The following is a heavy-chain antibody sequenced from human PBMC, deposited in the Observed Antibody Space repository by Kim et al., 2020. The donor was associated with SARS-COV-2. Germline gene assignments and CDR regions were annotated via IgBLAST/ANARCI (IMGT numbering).Heavy chain of an antibody. D-gene: IGHD1-26*01. J-gene: IGHJ4*02. CDR3: ARQESGSCDFDY. V-gene: IGHV4-39*01. Sequence: SETLSLTCTVSGGSISSSSYYWGWIRQPPGKGLEWIGSIYYSGSTYYNPSLKSRVTISVDMSKNQFSLKLSSVTAADTAVYYCARQESGSCDFDYWGQGTLVTVSS. CDR1: GGSISSSSYY. CDR2: IYYSGST.